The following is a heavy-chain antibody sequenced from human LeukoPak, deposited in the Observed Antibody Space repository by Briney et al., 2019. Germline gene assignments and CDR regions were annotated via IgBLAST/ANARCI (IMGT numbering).Heavy chain of an antibody. CDR2: IYYSGST. J-gene: IGHJ6*03. CDR1: GGSISNYY. CDR3: ARGYSYGTLGMDV. Sequence: SDTLSLTCTVSGGSISNYYWNWIRQPPRKGLEWIGYIYYSGSTNYNPSLRSRVTISVDTSKNQFSLKLSSVTAADTAVYYCARGYSYGTLGMDVWGKGTTVTVSS. V-gene: IGHV4-59*07. D-gene: IGHD5-18*01.